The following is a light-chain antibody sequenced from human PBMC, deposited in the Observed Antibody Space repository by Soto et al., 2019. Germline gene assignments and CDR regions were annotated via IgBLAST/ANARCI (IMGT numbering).Light chain of an antibody. V-gene: IGLV2-14*03. CDR1: SSDVGGYNY. CDR2: DVT. Sequence: QSALTQPASVSGSPGQSITVSCTGTSSDVGGYNYVSWYQQHPGKAPRLLIYDVTNRPSGVSNRFLGSKSGTTASLTISGLQAEDEAYYYCSSYRRGSTYVFGTGTKVTVL. J-gene: IGLJ1*01. CDR3: SSYRRGSTYV.